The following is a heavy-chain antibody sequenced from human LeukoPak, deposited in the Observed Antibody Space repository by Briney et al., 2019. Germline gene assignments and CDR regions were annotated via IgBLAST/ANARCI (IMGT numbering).Heavy chain of an antibody. V-gene: IGHV4-34*01. CDR3: ARFTMVRGVMPGFNY. J-gene: IGHJ4*02. Sequence: SETLSLTCAVYGGSFSGYYWSWIRQPPGKGLEWIGEINHSGSTNYNPSLKSRVTISVDTSKNQFSLKLSSVTAADTAVYYCARFTMVRGVMPGFNYWGQGTLVTVSS. D-gene: IGHD3-10*01. CDR2: INHSGST. CDR1: GGSFSGYY.